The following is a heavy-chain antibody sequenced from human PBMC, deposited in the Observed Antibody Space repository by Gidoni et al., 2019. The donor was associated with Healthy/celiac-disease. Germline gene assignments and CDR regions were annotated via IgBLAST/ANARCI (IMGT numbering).Heavy chain of an antibody. CDR3: AKDLVGATRG. D-gene: IGHD1-26*01. V-gene: IGHV3-23*01. CDR1: GFTFSSYA. J-gene: IGHJ4*02. Sequence: EVQRLESGGGLVQTGGSLRRSCAASGFTFSSYAMSWVRQAPGKGLEWVSAISGSGGSTYYADSVKGRFTISRDNSKNTLYLQMNSLRAEDTAVYYCAKDLVGATRGWGQGTLVTVSS. CDR2: ISGSGGST.